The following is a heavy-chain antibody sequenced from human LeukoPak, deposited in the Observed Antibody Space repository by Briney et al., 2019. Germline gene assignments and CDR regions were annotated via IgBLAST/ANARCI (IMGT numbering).Heavy chain of an antibody. V-gene: IGHV1-8*01. D-gene: IGHD3-22*01. Sequence: GASVKVSCKASGYTFTSYDINWVRQATGQGLEWMGWMNPNSGNTGYAQKFQGRVAMTRNTSISTAYMELSSLRSEDTAVYYCARAPRAYYDSSGYRIQPNWFDPWGQGTLVTVSS. CDR3: ARAPRAYYDSSGYRIQPNWFDP. CDR1: GYTFTSYD. CDR2: MNPNSGNT. J-gene: IGHJ5*02.